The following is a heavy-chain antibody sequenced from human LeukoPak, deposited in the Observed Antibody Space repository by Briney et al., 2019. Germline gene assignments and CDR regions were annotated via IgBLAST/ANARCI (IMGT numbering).Heavy chain of an antibody. Sequence: SQTLSLTCAVSGGSISSGGYSWSWIRQPPGKGLEWIGYICHSGSTNYNPSLKSRVTISVDTSKNQFSLKLSSVTAADTAVYYCARADSGASYYYDSSGYLKKVRESYFDYWGQGTLVTVSS. CDR2: ICHSGST. CDR3: ARADSGASYYYDSSGYLKKVRESYFDY. J-gene: IGHJ4*02. D-gene: IGHD3-22*01. CDR1: GGSISSGGYS. V-gene: IGHV4-30-2*01.